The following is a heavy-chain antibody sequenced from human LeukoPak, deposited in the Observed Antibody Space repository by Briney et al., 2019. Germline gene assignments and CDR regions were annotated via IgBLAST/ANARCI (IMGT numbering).Heavy chain of an antibody. CDR2: IYYSGNT. CDR1: GGSISSYY. V-gene: IGHV4-59*01. Sequence: SEALSLTCTVSGGSISSYYWSLIRQRPGKGLEWIGYIYYSGNTNYNPSLKTPVTISVDTSKKQFSLKLSSVTAADTAVYYRARDLSVGDYGSYYYYGMDVSGKETPGT. D-gene: IGHD4-17*01. CDR3: ARDLSVGDYGSYYYYGMDV. J-gene: IGHJ6*04.